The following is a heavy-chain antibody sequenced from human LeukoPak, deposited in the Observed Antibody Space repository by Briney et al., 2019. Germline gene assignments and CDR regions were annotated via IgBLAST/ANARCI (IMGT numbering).Heavy chain of an antibody. J-gene: IGHJ4*02. V-gene: IGHV3-66*01. D-gene: IGHD3-10*01. Sequence: PWGSLRLSCAASGFTVSSNYMSWVRQAPGKGLEWVSVIYSGGSTYYADSVKGRFTISRDNSKNTLYLQMNSLRAEDTAVYYCARVLAMVRGVIDYWGQGTLVTVSS. CDR1: GFTVSSNY. CDR2: IYSGGST. CDR3: ARVLAMVRGVIDY.